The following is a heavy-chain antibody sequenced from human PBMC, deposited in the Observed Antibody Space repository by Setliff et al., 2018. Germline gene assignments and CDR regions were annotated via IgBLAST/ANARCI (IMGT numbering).Heavy chain of an antibody. CDR2: IYHNGNT. V-gene: IGHV4-59*11. CDR1: GASINSGHF. CDR3: ARDRTAYTYGLDV. D-gene: IGHD3-16*01. Sequence: SETLSLTCAVSGASINSGHFWSWIRQPPGKGLEWIGYIYHNGNTNFNPSLRSRVNMSVDTSNNQFVLNLKAVTAADTAVYYCARDRTAYTYGLDVWGQGTTVTVSS. J-gene: IGHJ6*02.